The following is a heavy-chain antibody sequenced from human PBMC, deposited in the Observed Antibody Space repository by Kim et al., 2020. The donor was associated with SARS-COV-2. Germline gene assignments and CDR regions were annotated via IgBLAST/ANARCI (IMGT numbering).Heavy chain of an antibody. Sequence: GGSLRLSCAASGFTFSSYWMSWVRQAPGKGLEWVANIKQDGSEKYYVDSVKGRFTISRDNAKNSLYLQMNSLRAEDTAVYYCARDPLGYCSSTSCPDYYYSGMDVWGQGTTVTVSS. CDR2: IKQDGSEK. V-gene: IGHV3-7*03. CDR1: GFTFSSYW. D-gene: IGHD2-2*03. CDR3: ARDPLGYCSSTSCPDYYYSGMDV. J-gene: IGHJ6*02.